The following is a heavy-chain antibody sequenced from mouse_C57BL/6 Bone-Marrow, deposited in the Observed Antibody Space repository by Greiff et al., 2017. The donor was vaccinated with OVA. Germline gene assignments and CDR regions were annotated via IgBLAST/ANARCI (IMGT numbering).Heavy chain of an antibody. CDR3: ARALNYGSSGGVDY. CDR1: GYTFTSYG. V-gene: IGHV1-81*01. D-gene: IGHD1-1*01. Sequence: QVQLKQSGAELARPGASVKLSCKASGYTFTSYGISWVKQRTGQGLEWIGEIYPRSGNTYYNEKFKGKATLTADKSSSTAYMELRSLTSEDSAVYFCARALNYGSSGGVDYWGQGTTLTVSS. J-gene: IGHJ2*01. CDR2: IYPRSGNT.